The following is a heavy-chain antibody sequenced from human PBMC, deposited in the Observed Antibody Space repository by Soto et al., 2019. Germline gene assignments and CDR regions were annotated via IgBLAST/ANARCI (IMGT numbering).Heavy chain of an antibody. CDR2: ISYDGSNK. CDR1: GFTFSSYA. Sequence: QVQLVESGGGVVQSGRSLRLSCVASGFTFSSYAMHWVRQAPGKGLEWVAVISYDGSNKYYADSVKGRFTISRDNSKNTLYLQMNSLRAEDTAVYYCARDRSYGTFDYWGQGTLVTVSS. V-gene: IGHV3-30-3*01. J-gene: IGHJ4*02. CDR3: ARDRSYGTFDY. D-gene: IGHD5-18*01.